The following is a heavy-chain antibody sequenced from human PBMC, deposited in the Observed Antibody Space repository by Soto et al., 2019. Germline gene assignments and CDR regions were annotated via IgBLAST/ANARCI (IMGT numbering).Heavy chain of an antibody. Sequence: GGSLRLSCKTSGFTFGDYGMSWFRQAPGKGLEWVGFIRNKDYGEATEHAASVKGRFIISRDDSNSVAYLQMNSLTTEDTAMYFCARSTTVTRKSDYWGQETLVTVSS. J-gene: IGHJ4*02. D-gene: IGHD4-17*01. CDR2: IRNKDYGEAT. V-gene: IGHV3-49*03. CDR3: ARSTTVTRKSDY. CDR1: GFTFGDYG.